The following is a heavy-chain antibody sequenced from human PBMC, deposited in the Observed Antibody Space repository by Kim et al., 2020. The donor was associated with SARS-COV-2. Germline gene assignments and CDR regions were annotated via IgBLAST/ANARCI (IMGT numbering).Heavy chain of an antibody. CDR2: INPSGGST. Sequence: ASVKVSCKASGYTFTSYYMHWVRQAPGQGLEWMGIINPSGGSTSYAQKFQGRVTMTRDTSTSTVYMELSSLRSEDTAVYYCARDLGWVAGIQTGGMDVWGQGTTVTVSS. J-gene: IGHJ6*02. V-gene: IGHV1-46*01. D-gene: IGHD6-19*01. CDR3: ARDLGWVAGIQTGGMDV. CDR1: GYTFTSYY.